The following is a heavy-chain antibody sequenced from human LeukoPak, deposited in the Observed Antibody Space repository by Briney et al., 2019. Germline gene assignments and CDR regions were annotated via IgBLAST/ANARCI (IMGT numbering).Heavy chain of an antibody. CDR3: AKGAWIVGATDDY. V-gene: IGHV3-23*01. D-gene: IGHD1-26*01. CDR2: ISGSGGST. CDR1: GFTFSSYA. Sequence: HPGGSLRLSCAASGFTFSSYAMSWVRQAPGKGLEWVSAISGSGGSTYYADSVKGRFTISRDNSKNTLYLQRNSLRAEDTAVYYCAKGAWIVGATDDYWGQGSLVIVSS. J-gene: IGHJ4*02.